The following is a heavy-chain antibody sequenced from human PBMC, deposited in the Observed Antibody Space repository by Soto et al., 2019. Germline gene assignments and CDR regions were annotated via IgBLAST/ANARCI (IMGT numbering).Heavy chain of an antibody. Sequence: PGGSLRLSCAASGFSFRNYAMSWVRQAPGKGLEWISTLTGSSSNTYYADSVKGRFAISRDNSRNTLYLQMHSLTAEDTAVYYCANARATYGLLTHDYWGPGTLVTVSS. D-gene: IGHD3-9*01. CDR2: LTGSSSNT. CDR1: GFSFRNYA. CDR3: ANARATYGLLTHDY. J-gene: IGHJ4*02. V-gene: IGHV3-23*01.